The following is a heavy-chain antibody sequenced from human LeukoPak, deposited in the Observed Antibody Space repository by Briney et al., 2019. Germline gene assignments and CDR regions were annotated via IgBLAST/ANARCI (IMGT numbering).Heavy chain of an antibody. CDR2: INPNSGGT. CDR3: ARLYSGYDLGYYYYYMDV. V-gene: IGHV1-2*06. D-gene: IGHD5-12*01. J-gene: IGHJ6*03. Sequence: GASVKVSCKASGYTVTGYYMHWVRQAPGQGLEWMGRINPNSGGTNYAQKFQGRVTMTRDTSISTAYMELSRLRSDDTAVYYCARLYSGYDLGYYYYYMDVWGKGTTVTVSS. CDR1: GYTVTGYY.